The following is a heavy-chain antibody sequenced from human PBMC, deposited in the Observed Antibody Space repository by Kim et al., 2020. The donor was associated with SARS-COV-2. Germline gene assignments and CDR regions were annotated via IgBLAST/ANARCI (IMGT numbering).Heavy chain of an antibody. CDR2: IYYSGST. V-gene: IGHV4-39*01. CDR3: ARPDLTIFGVVTSSDDAFDI. D-gene: IGHD3-3*01. Sequence: SETLSLTCTVSGGSISSSSYYWGWIRQPPGKGLEWIGSIYYSGSTYYNPSLKSRVTISVDTSKNQFSLKLSSVTAADTAVYYCARPDLTIFGVVTSSDDAFDIWGQGTMVTVSS. CDR1: GGSISSSSYY. J-gene: IGHJ3*02.